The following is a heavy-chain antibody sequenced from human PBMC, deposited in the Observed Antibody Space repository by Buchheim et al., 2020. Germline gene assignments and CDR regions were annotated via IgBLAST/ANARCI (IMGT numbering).Heavy chain of an antibody. Sequence: QVQLVESGGGLVKPGGSLRLSCAASGFTFSDYYMSWIRQAPGKGLEWVSYISSSSSYTNYADSVKGRFTISRDNAKNSLYLQMNSLRAEDTAVYYCARGGGEKGYCSSTSCYTTVRDAFDIWGQGT. CDR1: GFTFSDYY. V-gene: IGHV3-11*05. J-gene: IGHJ3*02. CDR3: ARGGGEKGYCSSTSCYTTVRDAFDI. CDR2: ISSSSSYT. D-gene: IGHD2-2*02.